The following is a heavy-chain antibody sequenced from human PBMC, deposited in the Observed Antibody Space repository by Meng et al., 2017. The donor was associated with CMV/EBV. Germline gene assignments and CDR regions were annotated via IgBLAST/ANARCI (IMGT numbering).Heavy chain of an antibody. CDR1: GFTISSYS. CDR2: ISSSSSYI. J-gene: IGHJ3*02. Sequence: ESLSFSCAASGFTISSYSMNWVRQAPGKGLEWVSSISSSSSYIYYADSLKGRFTISRNNAKNSLYLQMNSLRAEDTAVYYCAREGYCSSTSCYPSDAFDIWGQGTMVTVSS. CDR3: AREGYCSSTSCYPSDAFDI. V-gene: IGHV3-21*01. D-gene: IGHD2-2*01.